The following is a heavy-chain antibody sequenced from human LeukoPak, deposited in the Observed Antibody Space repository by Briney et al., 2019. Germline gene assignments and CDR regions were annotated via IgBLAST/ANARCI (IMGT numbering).Heavy chain of an antibody. D-gene: IGHD1-7*01. CDR3: VRQNSDYYYYYLDV. V-gene: IGHV4-39*01. CDR1: GGSISSSSYY. Sequence: SETLSLTCTVSGGSISSSSYYWGWIRQPPGKGLEWIGSIYYSGSTYYNPSLKSRVTISVDTSKNQFSLKLSSVTAADTAVYYCVRQNSDYYYYYLDVWGEGTTVIVSS. CDR2: IYYSGST. J-gene: IGHJ6*03.